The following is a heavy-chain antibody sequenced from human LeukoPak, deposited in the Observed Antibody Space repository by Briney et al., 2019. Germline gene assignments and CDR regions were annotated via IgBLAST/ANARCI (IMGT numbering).Heavy chain of an antibody. D-gene: IGHD3-3*01. CDR2: ISYDGTNK. J-gene: IGHJ4*02. CDR1: GFTFSNYD. CDR3: AKENDFVY. Sequence: GGSLRLSCAASGFTFSNYDMHWVRQAPGKGLEWVAVISYDGTNKYYADSVKGRFTISRDNSKSTLYLQMNSLRAEDTAVYYCAKENDFVYWGQGTLDTVSS. V-gene: IGHV3-30*18.